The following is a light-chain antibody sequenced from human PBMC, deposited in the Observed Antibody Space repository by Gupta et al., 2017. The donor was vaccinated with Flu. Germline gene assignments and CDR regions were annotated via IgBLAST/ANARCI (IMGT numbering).Light chain of an antibody. V-gene: IGKV3-15*01. CDR1: QSVSSN. Sequence: IVLTQSPATLSVSPGERATLSCRASQSVSSNLAWYQQKPGQAPRLLIYGASTRATGIPARFSGSGSGTDFSLTISRLQSEDFAIYYCHQYKHWPALAPTFGRGAKVEIK. CDR3: HQYKHWPALAPT. J-gene: IGKJ4*01. CDR2: GAS.